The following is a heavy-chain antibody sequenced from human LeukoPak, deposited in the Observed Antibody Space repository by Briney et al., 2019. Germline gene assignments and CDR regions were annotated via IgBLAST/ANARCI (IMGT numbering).Heavy chain of an antibody. CDR3: SRMTYCSGGSCSFDD. J-gene: IGHJ4*02. D-gene: IGHD2-15*01. CDR2: ITSKAYGGTR. CDR1: GFTFGDYA. Sequence: PGGSLRLSCTASGFTFGDYAMNWVRQAPGKGPEWVGFITSKAYGGTREYAAYVKGRLTISRDDSKSIAYLQMNSLKTEDTAVYYCSRMTYCSGGSCSFDDWGQGTLVTVSS. V-gene: IGHV3-49*04.